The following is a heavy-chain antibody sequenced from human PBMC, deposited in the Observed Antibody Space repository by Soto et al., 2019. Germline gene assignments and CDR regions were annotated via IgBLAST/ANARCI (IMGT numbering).Heavy chain of an antibody. Sequence: EVQLVESGGGLVQPGGSLRLSCAASGFTFGNNWMSWVRQAPGKGLEWVANIKRDGSEKYYVDSVKSRFAISRENAKNTLYLQMNSLIADDTAVYYCASLEWESSGYADYWGQGTLVTVSS. D-gene: IGHD3-3*01. V-gene: IGHV3-7*03. J-gene: IGHJ4*02. CDR3: ASLEWESSGYADY. CDR1: GFTFGNNW. CDR2: IKRDGSEK.